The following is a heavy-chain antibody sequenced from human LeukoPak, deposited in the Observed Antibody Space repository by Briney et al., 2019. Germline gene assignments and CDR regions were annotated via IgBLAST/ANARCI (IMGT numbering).Heavy chain of an antibody. CDR1: GGSLSSYY. V-gene: IGHV4-59*01. CDR2: IYYSGST. CDR3: ARSLGYYYGSGRGGFDY. Sequence: SETLSLTCTVSGGSLSSYYWSWIRQPPGKGLEWIGYIYYSGSTNYNPSLKSRVTISVDTSKNQFSLKLSSVTAADTAVYYCARSLGYYYGSGRGGFDYWGQGTLVTVSS. J-gene: IGHJ4*02. D-gene: IGHD3-10*01.